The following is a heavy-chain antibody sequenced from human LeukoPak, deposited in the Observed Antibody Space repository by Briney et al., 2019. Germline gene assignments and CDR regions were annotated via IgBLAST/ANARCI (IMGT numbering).Heavy chain of an antibody. Sequence: GGSLRLSCAASGFTFSDYGIHWVRQAPGKGLEWVAVIWSDGSNKYYADSVKGRFTISRDNSKRTLYLQMNSLRVEDTAVYYCVRASGSFDYWGQGTLVTVSS. CDR1: GFTFSDYG. V-gene: IGHV3-33*01. CDR3: VRASGSFDY. D-gene: IGHD3-10*01. CDR2: IWSDGSNK. J-gene: IGHJ4*02.